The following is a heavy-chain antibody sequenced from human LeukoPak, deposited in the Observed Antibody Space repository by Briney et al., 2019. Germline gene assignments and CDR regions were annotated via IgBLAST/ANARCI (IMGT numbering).Heavy chain of an antibody. CDR3: ARDSYYGSGSSGFDP. D-gene: IGHD3-10*01. CDR2: INWNGGST. V-gene: IGHV3-20*04. J-gene: IGHJ5*02. CDR1: GFTFDDYG. Sequence: PGGSLRLSCAASGFTFDDYGMSWVRQAPGKGLEWVSGINWNGGSTGYADSVKGRFTISRDNAKNSLYLQMNSLRAEDTAVYYCARDSYYGSGSSGFDPWGQGTLVTVSS.